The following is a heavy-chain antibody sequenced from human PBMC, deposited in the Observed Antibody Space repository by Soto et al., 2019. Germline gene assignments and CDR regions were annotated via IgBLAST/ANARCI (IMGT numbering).Heavy chain of an antibody. CDR3: ARIKWGLGYYNGMDV. CDR2: INPNSGGT. Sequence: QVQLVQSGAEVKKPGASVKVSCKASGHSFTAYYFHWVRQAPGQGLEWMGWINPNSGGTKYAQKFQGRVTMTRDTSSRTVYMELSGLRSDDTAVYYCARIKWGLGYYNGMDVWGQGTTVIVSS. CDR1: GHSFTAYY. J-gene: IGHJ6*02. V-gene: IGHV1-2*02. D-gene: IGHD1-26*01.